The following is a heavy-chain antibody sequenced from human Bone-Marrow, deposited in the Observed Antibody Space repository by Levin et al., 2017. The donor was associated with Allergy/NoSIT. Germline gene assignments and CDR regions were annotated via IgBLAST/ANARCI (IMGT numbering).Heavy chain of an antibody. CDR1: GYSFTSYW. V-gene: IGHV5-51*01. J-gene: IGHJ2*01. Sequence: GASVKVSCKGSGYSFTSYWIGWVRQMPGKGLEWMGIIYPGDSDTRYSPSFQGQVTISADKSISTAYLQWSSLKASDTAMYYCARQVPAAKRGFDLWGRGTLVTVSS. CDR3: ARQVPAAKRGFDL. CDR2: IYPGDSDT. D-gene: IGHD2-2*01.